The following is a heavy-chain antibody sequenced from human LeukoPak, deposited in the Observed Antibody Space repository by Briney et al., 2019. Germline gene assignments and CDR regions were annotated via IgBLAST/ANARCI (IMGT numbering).Heavy chain of an antibody. CDR3: ARALDSSSRLYYFDY. CDR2: INHSGST. V-gene: IGHV4-34*01. D-gene: IGHD6-13*01. Sequence: PSETLSLTCAVYGGSFSGYYWSWIRQPPGKGLEWIGEINHSGSTNYNPSLKSRVTISVDTSKNQFSLKLSSVTAADTAVYYCARALDSSSRLYYFDYWGQGTLVTVSS. CDR1: GGSFSGYY. J-gene: IGHJ4*02.